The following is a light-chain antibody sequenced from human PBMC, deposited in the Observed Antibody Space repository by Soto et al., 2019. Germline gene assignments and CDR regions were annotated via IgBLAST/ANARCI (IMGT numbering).Light chain of an antibody. CDR3: QSYDSTLSARYV. J-gene: IGLJ1*01. CDR2: EVT. Sequence: QSVLTQPASVSGSPGQSITISCTGTSTDVGGFKYVSWYQQHPGKVPKLLIFEVTNRPSGVSNRFSGSKSGNTASLTISGLQAEDEADYYCQSYDSTLSARYVFGTGTKVTVL. CDR1: STDVGGFKY. V-gene: IGLV2-14*01.